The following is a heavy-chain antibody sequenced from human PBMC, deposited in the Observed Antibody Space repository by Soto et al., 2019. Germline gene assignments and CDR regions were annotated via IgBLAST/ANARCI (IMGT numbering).Heavy chain of an antibody. CDR3: ARTGLVYGDYVGRRFDY. J-gene: IGHJ4*02. CDR1: GGSISSGDYY. D-gene: IGHD4-17*01. CDR2: IYYSGST. Sequence: LSLTCTVSGGSISSGDYYWSWIRQPPGKGLEWIGYIYYSGSTYYNPSLKSRVTISVDTSKNQFSLKLSSVTAADTAVYYCARTGLVYGDYVGRRFDYWGQGTLVTVSS. V-gene: IGHV4-30-4*01.